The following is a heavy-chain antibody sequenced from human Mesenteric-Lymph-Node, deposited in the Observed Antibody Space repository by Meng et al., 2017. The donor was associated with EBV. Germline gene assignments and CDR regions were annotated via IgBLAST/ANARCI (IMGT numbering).Heavy chain of an antibody. J-gene: IGHJ4*02. CDR1: GDSIRSINW. CDR3: ARGPYSDWPLAAY. Sequence: QVQLQESGPGLVKPSGTLSLTCAVSGDSIRSINWWTWVRQRPGKGLEWIGEIHYRGSTNYNPALKSRVTMSVDKSKNQLSLNLNSVTAADTAVYYCARGPYSDWPLAAYWGQGTLVTVAS. V-gene: IGHV4-4*02. D-gene: IGHD3/OR15-3a*01. CDR2: IHYRGST.